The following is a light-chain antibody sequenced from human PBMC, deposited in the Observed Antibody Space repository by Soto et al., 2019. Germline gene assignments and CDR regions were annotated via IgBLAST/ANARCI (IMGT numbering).Light chain of an antibody. CDR1: QSISSY. Sequence: DIQMTQSPSSLSASVGDRVTITCRASQSISSYVNWYQQKPGKAPNLLIYDASNLQSGVPSRFSGSGSGTDFTLTINRLQPEDVTTYYCQQSNSAPLTFGGGTKVEIK. V-gene: IGKV1-39*01. CDR2: DAS. J-gene: IGKJ4*01. CDR3: QQSNSAPLT.